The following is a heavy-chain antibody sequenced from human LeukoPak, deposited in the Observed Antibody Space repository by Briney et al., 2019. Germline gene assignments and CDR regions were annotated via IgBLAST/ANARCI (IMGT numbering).Heavy chain of an antibody. CDR1: GYTFTSYY. CDR3: ARHPSPQLHHFDY. D-gene: IGHD2-2*01. Sequence: ASVKVSCTASGYTFTSYYMHWVRQAPGQGLEWMGIINPNGDSTSYEQRFQGRLTMTRDTSTNTVYMELSSLRSEDTAVYYCARHPSPQLHHFDYWGQGTLVTVSS. J-gene: IGHJ4*02. V-gene: IGHV1-46*01. CDR2: INPNGDST.